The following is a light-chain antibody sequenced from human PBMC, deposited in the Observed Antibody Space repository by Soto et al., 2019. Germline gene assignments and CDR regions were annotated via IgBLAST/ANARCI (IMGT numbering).Light chain of an antibody. CDR1: QTVSNSY. J-gene: IGKJ4*01. CDR2: GAS. V-gene: IGKV3-20*01. Sequence: EIVLTHSPGTLSLSPWDGATLSSSAGQTVSNSYLAWCQQKPGQAPRLLIYGASRRATGIPDRFSGGGSGTDFTLTISRLQSEDFAVYYCQQYGSSRLTFGGGTKVDI. CDR3: QQYGSSRLT.